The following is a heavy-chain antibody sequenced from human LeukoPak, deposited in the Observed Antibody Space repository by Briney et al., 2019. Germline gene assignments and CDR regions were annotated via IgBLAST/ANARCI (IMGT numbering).Heavy chain of an antibody. CDR2: ITGSGDTT. D-gene: IGHD3-9*01. CDR1: GFIFRNYA. J-gene: IGHJ4*02. V-gene: IGHV3-23*01. Sequence: GGSLRLSCAASGFIFRNYAMSWVRQAPGRGLEWVSAITGSGDTTYYADSVKGRFTISRDNSKNTLYVEMNTLRAEDTAVYYCAKWGDYDILTGYYVSDFWGQGTLVTVSS. CDR3: AKWGDYDILTGYYVSDF.